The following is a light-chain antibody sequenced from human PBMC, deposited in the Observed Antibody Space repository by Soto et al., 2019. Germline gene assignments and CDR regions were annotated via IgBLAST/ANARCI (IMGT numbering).Light chain of an antibody. Sequence: EIVFTQSPATLSFSPGERATLSCRASQSVSSYLAWYQQKPGQAPRLLIYDASNRATGIPARFSGSGSGTDFTLTISSLEPEDFAVYYCQQRSNWPITLGQGTRLEIK. V-gene: IGKV3-11*01. CDR2: DAS. J-gene: IGKJ5*01. CDR1: QSVSSY. CDR3: QQRSNWPIT.